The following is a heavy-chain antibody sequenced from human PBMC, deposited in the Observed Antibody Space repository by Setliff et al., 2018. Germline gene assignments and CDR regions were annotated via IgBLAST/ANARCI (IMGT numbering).Heavy chain of an antibody. CDR2: IYTSGTT. CDR3: ARIAYGSGSYYFDY. Sequence: PSETLSLTCTVSGASVGSGGYYWIWIRQPAGKGLEWIGYIYTSGTTKYNPSLKSRVTISIDTSKSQFSLNLSSVTAADTAVYYCARIAYGSGSYYFDYWGQGTLVTVSS. CDR1: GASVGSGGYY. D-gene: IGHD3-10*01. J-gene: IGHJ4*02. V-gene: IGHV4-61*09.